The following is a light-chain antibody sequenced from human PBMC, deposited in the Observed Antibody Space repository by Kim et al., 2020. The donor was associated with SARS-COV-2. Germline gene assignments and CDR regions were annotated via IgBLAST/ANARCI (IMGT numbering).Light chain of an antibody. CDR1: QNIDNW. V-gene: IGKV1-5*01. Sequence: DIQMTQSPSTLSASVGDRVTITCRASQNIDNWLAWYQQKPGKAPKLLIHGASTLQSGVPSGFSGSGSGTEFTLTISSLQPDDFATYYCQQYHTYTHAFGGGTRVELK. J-gene: IGKJ4*01. CDR2: GAS. CDR3: QQYHTYTHA.